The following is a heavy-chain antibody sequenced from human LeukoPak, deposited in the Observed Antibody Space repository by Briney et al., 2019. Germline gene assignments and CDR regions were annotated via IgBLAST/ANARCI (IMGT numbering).Heavy chain of an antibody. Sequence: ASVKVSCKVSGYTLTELSMHWVRQAPGKGLEWMGGFDPEDGETIYAQKFQGRVTMTEDTSTDTAYMELSRLRSDDTAVYYCAEGYGEQPLDAFDIWGQGTMVTVSS. V-gene: IGHV1-24*01. J-gene: IGHJ3*02. D-gene: IGHD4-17*01. CDR1: GYTLTELS. CDR2: FDPEDGET. CDR3: AEGYGEQPLDAFDI.